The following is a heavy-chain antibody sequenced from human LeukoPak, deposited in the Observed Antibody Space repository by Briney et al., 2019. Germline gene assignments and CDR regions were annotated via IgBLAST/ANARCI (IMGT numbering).Heavy chain of an antibody. Sequence: SETLSHTCTVSGGSINSYYWSWIRQPPGKGLEWIGCISYSGSPNYNPSLKSRVTISADTSKNQFSLRLSSVTAADTAVYYCTSGGMATMVDYWGQGTLVTVSS. CDR2: ISYSGSP. D-gene: IGHD5-24*01. V-gene: IGHV4-59*08. J-gene: IGHJ4*02. CDR3: TSGGMATMVDY. CDR1: GGSINSYY.